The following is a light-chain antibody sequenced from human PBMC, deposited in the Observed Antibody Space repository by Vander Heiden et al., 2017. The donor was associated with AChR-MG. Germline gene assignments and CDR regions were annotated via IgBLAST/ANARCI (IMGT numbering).Light chain of an antibody. J-gene: IGLJ2*01. CDR3: QSYDSSREV. Sequence: FMLTHPHTVSQSPGNTVTTTRTRTRGSLASNYAQWYQQRPGRAPTTVIYEDNQRPSGVPDRFSGSIDSSSNAASLTISGLKTEDEADYYCQSYDSSREVFGGGTKLTVL. V-gene: IGLV6-57*04. CDR1: RGSLASNY. CDR2: EDN.